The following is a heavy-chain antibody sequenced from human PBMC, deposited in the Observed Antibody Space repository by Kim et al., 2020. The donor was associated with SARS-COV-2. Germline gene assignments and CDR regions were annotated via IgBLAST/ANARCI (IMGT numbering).Heavy chain of an antibody. J-gene: IGHJ4*02. D-gene: IGHD6-19*01. CDR3: ARDRLDGVSDY. CDR1: GGSVSSGSYY. V-gene: IGHV4-61*01. CDR2: IYYSGST. Sequence: SETLSLTCTVSGGSVSSGSYYWSWIRQPPGKGLEWIGYIYYSGSTNYNPSLKSRVTISVDTSKNQFSLKLSSVTAADTAVYYCARDRLDGVSDYWGQGTLVTVSS.